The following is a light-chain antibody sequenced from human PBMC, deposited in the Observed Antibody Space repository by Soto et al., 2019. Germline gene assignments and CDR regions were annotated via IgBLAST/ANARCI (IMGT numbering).Light chain of an antibody. CDR1: QSVSSTY. J-gene: IGKJ1*01. CDR3: QQYGSSPET. V-gene: IGKV3-20*01. Sequence: ETVLTQSPATLSLSPGERATLSCRASQSVSSTYLAWYQQKPGQAPRLLIYGASSRATGFPDRFSGSGSGTKFTRTISRREPEDCAVYYCQQYGSSPETFGQGNKVDIK. CDR2: GAS.